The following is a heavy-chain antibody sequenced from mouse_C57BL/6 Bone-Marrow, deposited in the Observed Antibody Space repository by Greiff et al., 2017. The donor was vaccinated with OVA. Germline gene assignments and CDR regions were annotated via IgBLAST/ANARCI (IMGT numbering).Heavy chain of an antibody. Sequence: EVMLVESGGGLVKPGGSLKLSCAASGFTFSSYAMSWVRQTPEKRLEWVATISDGGSYTYYPDNVKGRFTISRDNAKNNLYLQMSHLKSEDTAMYYCARDGAYYSNYDPSAMDYWGQGTSVTVSS. D-gene: IGHD2-5*01. J-gene: IGHJ4*01. V-gene: IGHV5-4*01. CDR2: ISDGGSYT. CDR1: GFTFSSYA. CDR3: ARDGAYYSNYDPSAMDY.